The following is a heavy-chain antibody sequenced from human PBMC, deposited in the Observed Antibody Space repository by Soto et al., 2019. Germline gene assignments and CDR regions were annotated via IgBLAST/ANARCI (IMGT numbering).Heavy chain of an antibody. CDR2: INAGNGNT. CDR1: GYTFTNYA. Sequence: ASVKVSCKASGYTFTNYAMHWVRQAPGQRLEWMGWINAGNGNTKYSQKFQGRVTITRDTSASTAYMELSSLGSEDTAVYYCARSDYYDSSGYLNFDYWGQGTLVTVSS. D-gene: IGHD3-22*01. J-gene: IGHJ4*02. V-gene: IGHV1-3*01. CDR3: ARSDYYDSSGYLNFDY.